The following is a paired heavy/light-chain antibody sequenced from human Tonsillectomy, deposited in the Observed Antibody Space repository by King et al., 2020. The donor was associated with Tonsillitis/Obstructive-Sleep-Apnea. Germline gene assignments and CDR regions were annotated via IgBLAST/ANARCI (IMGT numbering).Light chain of an antibody. CDR2: KVS. Sequence: DVVMTQSPLSLPVALGQPASISCRSSQSLVYSDGYTYLHWFQQRPGQSPRRLIYKVSNWDSGVPDRFSGSGSGTNFTLKISRVEAEDVGVYYCMQATHWPPTFGQGTKVEIK. J-gene: IGKJ1*01. V-gene: IGKV2D-30*01. CDR1: QSLVYSDGYTY. CDR3: MQATHWPPT.
Heavy chain of an antibody. J-gene: IGHJ5*02. CDR1: GFNFSDYG. D-gene: IGHD3-16*01. CDR2: ISYDGSKK. Sequence: QVQLVESGGGVVQPGRSLRISCVASGFNFSDYGMHWVRQAPGKGLEWVADISYDGSKKFYPDSVKGRLTVSRDNSKNTLYLQMDSLRDSDTAVYYCAKGMLWESWGQGTLVTVSS. CDR3: AKGMLWES. V-gene: IGHV3-30*18.